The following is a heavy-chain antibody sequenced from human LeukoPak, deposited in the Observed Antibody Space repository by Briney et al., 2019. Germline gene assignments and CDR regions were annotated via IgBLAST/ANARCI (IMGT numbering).Heavy chain of an antibody. J-gene: IGHJ4*02. Sequence: GGSLRLSCAASGFTFSSFSMNWVRQAPGKGLEWVSYISGSSRIIYYADSVKGRLTISRDSAKNSLFLQMNSLRAEDTAVYYCVRDWHSGSFFGGYFDYWGQGTLVTVSS. V-gene: IGHV3-48*04. CDR2: ISGSSRII. CDR1: GFTFSSFS. D-gene: IGHD1-26*01. CDR3: VRDWHSGSFFGGYFDY.